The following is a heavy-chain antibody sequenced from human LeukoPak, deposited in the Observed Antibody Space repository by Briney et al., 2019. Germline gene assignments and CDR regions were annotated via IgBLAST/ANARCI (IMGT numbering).Heavy chain of an antibody. Sequence: QPGGSLRLSCAASGFTFSDHYMDWVRQAPGKGLEWVGRSRNKANSYTTEYAASVKGRFTISRDDSKNSLYLQMNSLKTEDTAVYYCARARLYYYGSGSYYFDYWGQGTLVTVSS. J-gene: IGHJ4*02. CDR3: ARARLYYYGSGSYYFDY. CDR1: GFTFSDHY. CDR2: SRNKANSYTT. V-gene: IGHV3-72*01. D-gene: IGHD3-10*01.